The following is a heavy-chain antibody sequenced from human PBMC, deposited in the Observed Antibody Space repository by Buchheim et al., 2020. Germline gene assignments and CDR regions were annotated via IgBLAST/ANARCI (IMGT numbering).Heavy chain of an antibody. CDR2: IYHSGST. J-gene: IGHJ6*02. CDR1: GGSISSSNW. CDR3: ARDDSGVDYSNSPYYYYGMDV. D-gene: IGHD4-11*01. Sequence: QVQLQESGPGLVKPSGTLSLTCAVSGGSISSSNWWSWVRQPPGKGLEWIGEIYHSGSTNCNPSLKSRVTISVDKSKNQFSLKLSSVTAADTAVYYCARDDSGVDYSNSPYYYYGMDVWGQGTT. V-gene: IGHV4-4*02.